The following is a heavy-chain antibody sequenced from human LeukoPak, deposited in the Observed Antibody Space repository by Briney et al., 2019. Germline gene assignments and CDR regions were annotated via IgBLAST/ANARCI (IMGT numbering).Heavy chain of an antibody. D-gene: IGHD3-22*01. J-gene: IGHJ4*02. Sequence: PGGSLRLSCAASGFTFSSYWMSWVRQAPGKGLEWVANIKQDGSEKYYVDSVKGRFTISRDNAKNSLYLQMNSLRAEDTAVYYCARVSSYDSSGYYHQSTHYFDYWGQGTLVTVSS. CDR2: IKQDGSEK. CDR1: GFTFSSYW. CDR3: ARVSSYDSSGYYHQSTHYFDY. V-gene: IGHV3-7*01.